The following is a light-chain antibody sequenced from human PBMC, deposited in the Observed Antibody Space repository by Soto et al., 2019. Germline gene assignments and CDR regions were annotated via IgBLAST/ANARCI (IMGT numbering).Light chain of an antibody. J-gene: IGKJ2*01. V-gene: IGKV1-39*01. CDR3: QQGYSAGT. CDR1: QSISSY. Sequence: DIQMTQSPSSLSASVGDRVTITCRASQSISSYLNWYQQKPGKAPNLLIYGASSLQSGVPSRFSGSGSGTDVTLTISSLQPEDFATYYCQQGYSAGTFGQGTKLEIK. CDR2: GAS.